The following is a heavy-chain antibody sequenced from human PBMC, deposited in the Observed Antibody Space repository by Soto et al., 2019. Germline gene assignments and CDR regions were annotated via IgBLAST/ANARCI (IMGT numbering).Heavy chain of an antibody. J-gene: IGHJ5*02. V-gene: IGHV3-7*03. CDR2: IKQDGSEK. D-gene: IGHD3-22*01. CDR3: ARDMHYYDSSGYYPGGWFDP. CDR1: GFTFSSYW. Sequence: EVQLVESGGGLVQPGGSLRLSCAASGFTFSSYWMSWVRQAPGKGLEWVANIKQDGSEKYYVDSVKGRFTISRDNAKNSLYLQMNSLRAEDTAVYYCARDMHYYDSSGYYPGGWFDPWGLGTLVTVSS.